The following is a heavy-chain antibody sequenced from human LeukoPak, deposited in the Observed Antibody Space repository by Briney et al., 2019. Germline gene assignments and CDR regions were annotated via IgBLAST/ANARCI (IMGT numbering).Heavy chain of an antibody. CDR2: ISAYNGNT. CDR1: GYTFTSYG. V-gene: IGHV1-18*01. J-gene: IGHJ3*02. Sequence: GASVKVSCKASGYTFTSYGISWVRQAPGQGLEWMGWISAYNGNTNYAQKLQGRVTMTTDTSTSTAYMELRSLRSDDTAVYYCARDGYYDSSAYYYSGFDIWGQGTMVTVSS. D-gene: IGHD3-22*01. CDR3: ARDGYYDSSAYYYSGFDI.